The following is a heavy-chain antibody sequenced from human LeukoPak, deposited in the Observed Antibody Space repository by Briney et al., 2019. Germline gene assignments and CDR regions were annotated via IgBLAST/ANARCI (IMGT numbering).Heavy chain of an antibody. V-gene: IGHV3-30*18. CDR3: AKDLLRFLEWPQNNCFDP. Sequence: PGRSLRLFCAASGFLFSTYGMHWVRQAPGKGLEWVAVISYDGSKKYYADSVKGRFTISRDNSKNTLYLQMNSLRADDTAVYYCAKDLLRFLEWPQNNCFDPWGQGTLVTVSS. J-gene: IGHJ5*02. CDR1: GFLFSTYG. D-gene: IGHD3-3*01. CDR2: ISYDGSKK.